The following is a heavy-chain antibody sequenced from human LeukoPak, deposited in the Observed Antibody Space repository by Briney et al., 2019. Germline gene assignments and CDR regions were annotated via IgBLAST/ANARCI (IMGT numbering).Heavy chain of an antibody. CDR3: ARVLVRGSSWKYRFDY. CDR1: GGSFSGYY. D-gene: IGHD6-13*01. Sequence: PSETLSLTCAVYGGSFSGYYWSWIRQPPGKGLEWIGEINHSGSTNYNPSLKSRVTISVDTSKNQFSLKLSSVTAADTAVYYCARVLVRGSSWKYRFDYWGQGTLVTVSS. CDR2: INHSGST. V-gene: IGHV4-34*01. J-gene: IGHJ4*02.